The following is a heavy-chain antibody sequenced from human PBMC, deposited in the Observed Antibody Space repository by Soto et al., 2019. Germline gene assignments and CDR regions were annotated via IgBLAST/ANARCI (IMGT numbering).Heavy chain of an antibody. Sequence: PGGSLRLSCAASGFTFSSYWMSWVRQAPGKGLEWVANIKQDGSEKYYVDSVKGRFTISRDNAKNSLYLQMNSLRAEDTAVYYCARERYSYPQPLDYWGQGTLVTVSS. CDR2: IKQDGSEK. CDR3: ARERYSYPQPLDY. CDR1: GFTFSSYW. J-gene: IGHJ4*02. D-gene: IGHD5-18*01. V-gene: IGHV3-7*03.